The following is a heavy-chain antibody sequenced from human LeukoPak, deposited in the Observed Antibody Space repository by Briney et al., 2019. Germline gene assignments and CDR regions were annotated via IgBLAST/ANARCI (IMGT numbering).Heavy chain of an antibody. D-gene: IGHD2-8*01. J-gene: IGHJ4*02. CDR2: INPSSGGT. Sequence: ASVKVSCKASGYTFSNYYMHWVRQAPGQGLEWMGWINPSSGGTNFARKFQGRVTMTRDTSISTAYMELRGLRSDDTAVYYCARHVSSSNEDYWGQGTLVTVSS. CDR1: GYTFSNYY. V-gene: IGHV1-2*02. CDR3: ARHVSSSNEDY.